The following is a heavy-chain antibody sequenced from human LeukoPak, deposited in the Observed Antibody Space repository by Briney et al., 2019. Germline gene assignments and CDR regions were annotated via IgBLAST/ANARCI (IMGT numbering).Heavy chain of an antibody. Sequence: GGSLRLSCAASGFTFSTYTMNWVRQAPGKGLEWVSSISSSSSYLYYADPVKGRFTSSRDNAKNSLYLQMNSLRAEDTAVYYCARDCSGGSCYQWFDPWGQGTLVTVSS. V-gene: IGHV3-21*01. J-gene: IGHJ5*02. CDR2: ISSSSSYL. CDR3: ARDCSGGSCYQWFDP. CDR1: GFTFSTYT. D-gene: IGHD2-15*01.